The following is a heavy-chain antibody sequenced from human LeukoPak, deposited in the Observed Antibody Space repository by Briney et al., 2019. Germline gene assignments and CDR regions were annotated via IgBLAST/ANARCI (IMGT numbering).Heavy chain of an antibody. D-gene: IGHD6-19*01. CDR3: ARITASGYISGWYGGKEVFDY. CDR2: IKQDGSEK. V-gene: IGHV3-7*01. Sequence: GGSLRLSCAASGFTFSSYWMSWVRQAPGKGLEWVANIKQDGSEKYYVDSVKGRFTISRDNAKNSLYLQMNSLRAEDTAVYYCARITASGYISGWYGGKEVFDYWGQGTLVTVSS. CDR1: GFTFSSYW. J-gene: IGHJ4*02.